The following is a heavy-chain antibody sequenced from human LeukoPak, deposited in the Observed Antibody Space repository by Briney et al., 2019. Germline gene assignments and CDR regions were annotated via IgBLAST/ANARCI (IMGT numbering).Heavy chain of an antibody. Sequence: SETLSLTCTVSGDSISSSNWFWGWIRLPPGKGPEWIGSIYNSGNSYYNPSLESRVSMSVDTSKNQFSLNLISVTAADTAVYYCARGHSGSYYEGYYFDYWGQGTLVTVAS. CDR3: ARGHSGSYYEGYYFDY. J-gene: IGHJ4*02. V-gene: IGHV4-39*01. D-gene: IGHD1-26*01. CDR2: IYNSGNS. CDR1: GDSISSSNWF.